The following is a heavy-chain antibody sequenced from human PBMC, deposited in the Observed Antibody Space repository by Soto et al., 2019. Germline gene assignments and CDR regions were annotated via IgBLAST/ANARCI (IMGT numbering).Heavy chain of an antibody. CDR3: ARRIAARRFNWFGS. J-gene: IGHJ5*01. D-gene: IGHD6-6*01. Sequence: SETLSLTCTVSGGSISSYYWSWIRQPPGKGLEWIGYIYYSGSTNYNPSLKSRVTISVDTSKNQFSLKLSSVTAADTAVYYCARRIAARRFNWFGSWGQGTLVTVSS. CDR2: IYYSGST. CDR1: GGSISSYY. V-gene: IGHV4-59*08.